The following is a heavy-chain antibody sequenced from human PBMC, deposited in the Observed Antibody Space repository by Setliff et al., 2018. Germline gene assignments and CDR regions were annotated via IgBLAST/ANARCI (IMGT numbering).Heavy chain of an antibody. CDR2: ITSSSSTI. CDR3: ARVIYFYYMDV. CDR1: GFAFSTYR. Sequence: PGGSLRLSCAASGFAFSTYRMNWVRQAPGKGLELVSYITSSSSTIDYADSVKGRFTISRDDAKNSLYLQMNSLRAEDTAVYYCARVIYFYYMDVWGKGTTVTVSS. V-gene: IGHV3-48*01. J-gene: IGHJ6*03.